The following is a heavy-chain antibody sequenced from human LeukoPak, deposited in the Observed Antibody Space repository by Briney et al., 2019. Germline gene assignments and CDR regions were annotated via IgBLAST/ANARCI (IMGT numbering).Heavy chain of an antibody. D-gene: IGHD3-22*01. Sequence: GESLKISCKASGHSFSKYWIGWVRQMPGKGLEWMGIIHPEDSDAQYSPSFQGQVTISADKSISTAYLQWSSLKASDTAMYYCARRYYHTSEFDPWGQGTLVTVSS. CDR1: GHSFSKYW. CDR3: ARRYYHTSEFDP. V-gene: IGHV5-51*01. J-gene: IGHJ5*02. CDR2: IHPEDSDA.